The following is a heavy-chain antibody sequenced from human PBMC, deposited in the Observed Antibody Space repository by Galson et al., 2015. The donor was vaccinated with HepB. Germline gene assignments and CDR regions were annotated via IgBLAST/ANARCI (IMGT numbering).Heavy chain of an antibody. CDR2: IGSSSSYI. D-gene: IGHD6-25*01. CDR3: ARAGQRDDAFDI. J-gene: IGHJ3*02. Sequence: SLRLSCAASGFTFSSYSMNWVRQAPGKGLEWVSSIGSSSSYIYYADSVKGRFTISRDNAKNSLYLQMNSLRAEDTAVYYCARAGQRDDAFDIWGQGTMVTVSS. CDR1: GFTFSSYS. V-gene: IGHV3-21*01.